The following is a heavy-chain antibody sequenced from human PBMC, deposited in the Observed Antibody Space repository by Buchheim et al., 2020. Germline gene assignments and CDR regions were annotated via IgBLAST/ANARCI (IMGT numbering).Heavy chain of an antibody. CDR3: ARDPFGDFWSGYYRVGMDV. V-gene: IGHV4-59*01. CDR2: IYHNGST. CDR1: GGSISSYY. Sequence: QVQLQESGPGLVKPSETLSLSCTVSGGSISSYYWSWIRQPPGKGLEWIGYIYHNGSTNYNPSLKSRVTISVYTSKSHFSLKLSSVTAADTAVYYCARDPFGDFWSGYYRVGMDVWGQGTT. D-gene: IGHD3-3*01. J-gene: IGHJ6*02.